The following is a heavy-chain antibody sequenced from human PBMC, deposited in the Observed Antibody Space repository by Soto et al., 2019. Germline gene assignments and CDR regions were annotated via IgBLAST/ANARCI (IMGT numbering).Heavy chain of an antibody. CDR2: ISPKSGSI. V-gene: IGHV1-18*01. D-gene: IGHD3-22*01. Sequence: ASVKVSCKTSGYTFTRNGISWVRQAPGQGLEWMGWISPKSGSIKYAQKFQGRVIMTTDKSTSTAYMELSSLRSEDTAVYYCARDYDSSCYTMSVSAFDIWGQGTMVTVSS. CDR1: GYTFTRNG. CDR3: ARDYDSSCYTMSVSAFDI. J-gene: IGHJ3*02.